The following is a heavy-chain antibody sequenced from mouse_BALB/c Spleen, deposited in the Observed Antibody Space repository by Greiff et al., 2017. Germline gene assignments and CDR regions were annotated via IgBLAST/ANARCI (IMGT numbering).Heavy chain of an antibody. D-gene: IGHD2-14*01. Sequence: QVQLKESGPGLVQPSQSLSITCTVSGFSLTSYGVHWVRQSPGKGLEWLGVIWSGGSTDYNAAFISRLSISKDNSKSQVFFKMNSLQANDTAIYYCARINYRYDEAYWGQGTLVTVSA. CDR1: GFSLTSYG. V-gene: IGHV2-2*02. CDR2: IWSGGST. J-gene: IGHJ3*01. CDR3: ARINYRYDEAY.